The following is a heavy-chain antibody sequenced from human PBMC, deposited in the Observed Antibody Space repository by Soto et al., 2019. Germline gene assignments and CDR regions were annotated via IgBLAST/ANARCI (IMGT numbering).Heavy chain of an antibody. Sequence: PGGSLRLSCAASGFTFSSYAMHWVRQAPGKGLEGVAVISYDGSNKYYADSVKGRFTISRDNSKNTLYLQMNSLRAEDTAVYYCARSVRGSYFDYWGQGTLVTVSS. CDR1: GFTFSSYA. J-gene: IGHJ4*02. CDR3: ARSVRGSYFDY. V-gene: IGHV3-30-3*01. D-gene: IGHD3-16*01. CDR2: ISYDGSNK.